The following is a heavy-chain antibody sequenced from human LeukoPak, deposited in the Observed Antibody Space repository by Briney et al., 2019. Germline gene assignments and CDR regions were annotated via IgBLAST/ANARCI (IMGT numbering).Heavy chain of an antibody. CDR2: IGGCDGGT. CDR3: AKWGDYDILSGYYDSDY. D-gene: IGHD3-9*01. V-gene: IGHV3-23*01. J-gene: IGHJ4*01. CDR1: GFIFSNYA. Sequence: GWSLRLSCAASGFIFSNYAMSWVRQAPGKGLEWVSAIGGCDGGTYYADPVKGRFTVSRDAPKNTLYLQMNTLRVEDTAVYYCAKWGDYDILSGYYDSDYWGHGNLVTVSS.